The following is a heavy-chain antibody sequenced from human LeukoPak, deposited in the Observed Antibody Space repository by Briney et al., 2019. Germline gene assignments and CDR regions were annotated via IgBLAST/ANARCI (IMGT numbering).Heavy chain of an antibody. CDR3: AKDLTDSSSSAY. CDR1: GFTFSSYG. J-gene: IGHJ4*02. D-gene: IGHD6-6*01. V-gene: IGHV3-30*02. CDR2: IRYDGSNK. Sequence: GGSLRLSCAASGFTFSSYGMHWVRQAPGKGLEWVAFIRYDGSNKYYADSVKGRFTISRDNSKNTLYLQMNSLRAEDTAVYYCAKDLTDSSSSAYWGQGTLVTVSS.